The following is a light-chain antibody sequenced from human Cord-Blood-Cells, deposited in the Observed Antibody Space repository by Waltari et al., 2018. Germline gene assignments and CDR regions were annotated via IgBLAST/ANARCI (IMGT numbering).Light chain of an antibody. Sequence: QSALTQPPSASGSPGQSVTLSFTRTSMDAVGYNYVSWYQQHPGKATNPVIYEVSKRPSGVPDRFSGSKSGNTASLTVSGLQAEDEADYYCSSYAGSNNLVFGGGTKLTVL. J-gene: IGLJ2*01. CDR1: SMDAVGYNY. CDR2: EVS. CDR3: SSYAGSNNLV. V-gene: IGLV2-8*01.